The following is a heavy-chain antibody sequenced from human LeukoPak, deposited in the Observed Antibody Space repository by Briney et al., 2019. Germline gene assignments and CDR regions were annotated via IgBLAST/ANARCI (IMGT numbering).Heavy chain of an antibody. J-gene: IGHJ4*02. V-gene: IGHV3-30*02. CDR1: GFTFSSYG. CDR3: AKDPAAHPRGYFDY. D-gene: IGHD2-15*01. CDR2: IRYDGSNK. Sequence: GGSLRLSCAASGFTFSSYGMHWVRQAPGKGLEWVAFIRYDGSNKYYADSVKGRFTISRDNSKNTLYLQMNSLRAEDTAVYYCAKDPAAHPRGYFDYWGQGTLVTVSS.